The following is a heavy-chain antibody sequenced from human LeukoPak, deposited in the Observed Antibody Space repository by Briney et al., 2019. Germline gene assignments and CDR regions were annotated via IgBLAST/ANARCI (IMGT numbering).Heavy chain of an antibody. D-gene: IGHD2-2*01. Sequence: GGSLRLSCAASGFTFSSYGMHWVRQAPGKGLEWVAVISYDGSNKYYADSVKGRFTISRDNSKNTLYLQMNSLRAEDTAVYYCARDRWGIVVVPAAILDYWGQGTLVTVSS. CDR3: ARDRWGIVVVPAAILDY. CDR1: GFTFSSYG. V-gene: IGHV3-30*03. J-gene: IGHJ4*02. CDR2: ISYDGSNK.